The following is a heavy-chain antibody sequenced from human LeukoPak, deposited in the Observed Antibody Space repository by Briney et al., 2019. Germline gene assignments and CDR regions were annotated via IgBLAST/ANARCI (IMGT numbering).Heavy chain of an antibody. CDR2: ISAYNGNT. J-gene: IGHJ6*03. Sequence: ASVKVSCKASGGTFSSYDISWVRQAPGQGLEWMGWISAYNGNTNYAQKLQGRVTMTTDTSTSTAYMELSSLRSEDTAVYYCARGGGWATIFGVVREENYYYYYYMDVWGKGTTVTVSS. V-gene: IGHV1-18*01. CDR3: ARGGGWATIFGVVREENYYYYYYMDV. CDR1: GGTFSSYD. D-gene: IGHD3-3*01.